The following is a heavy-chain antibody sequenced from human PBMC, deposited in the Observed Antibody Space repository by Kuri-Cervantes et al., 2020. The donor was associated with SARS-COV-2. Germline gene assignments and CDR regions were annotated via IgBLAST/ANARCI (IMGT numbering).Heavy chain of an antibody. Sequence: GGSLRLSCAASGFTFDDYAMHWVRQGPGKGLEWVSGISWNSGNIGYADSVKGRFTISRDNAKNSLYLQMNSLRAEDTAVYYCANLGPFRGSAFDIWGQGTMVTVSS. CDR1: GFTFDDYA. CDR2: ISWNSGNI. V-gene: IGHV3-9*01. CDR3: ANLGPFRGSAFDI. D-gene: IGHD2-15*01. J-gene: IGHJ3*02.